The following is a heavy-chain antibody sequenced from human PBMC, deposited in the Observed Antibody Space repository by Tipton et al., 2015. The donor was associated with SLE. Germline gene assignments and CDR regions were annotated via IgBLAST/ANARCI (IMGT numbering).Heavy chain of an antibody. CDR2: MNPNSGNT. CDR3: ARDITISGGPDAFDI. Sequence: QMVQTGAEVKKPGASVKVSCKASGYTFTSYDINWVRQATGQGLEWMGWMNPNSGNTDYAQKFQGRVTMTRNTSISTAYMELSSLRSEDTAVYYCARDITISGGPDAFDIWGQGTMVTVSS. D-gene: IGHD3-9*01. J-gene: IGHJ3*02. CDR1: GYTFTSYD. V-gene: IGHV1-8*01.